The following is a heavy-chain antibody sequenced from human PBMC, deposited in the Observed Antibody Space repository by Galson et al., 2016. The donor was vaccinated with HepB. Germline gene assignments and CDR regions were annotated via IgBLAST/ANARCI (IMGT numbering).Heavy chain of an antibody. Sequence: SVKVSCKASGYTFTSYGVSWVRQAPGQGLEWMGWISASNGQTNYSQKFQGRVTMTTDTSTSTAYMELRTLRSDDTALYFCARDEELLWFGEFPSRGSTFDIWGQGTVVTVSS. CDR1: GYTFTSYG. CDR2: ISASNGQT. D-gene: IGHD3-10*01. CDR3: ARDEELLWFGEFPSRGSTFDI. V-gene: IGHV1-18*01. J-gene: IGHJ3*02.